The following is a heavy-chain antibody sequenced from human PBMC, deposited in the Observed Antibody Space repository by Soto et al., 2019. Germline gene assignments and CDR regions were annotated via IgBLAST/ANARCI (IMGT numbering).Heavy chain of an antibody. D-gene: IGHD6-19*01. J-gene: IGHJ6*02. CDR3: ARDSSSSRWYIRYYYYGMDV. Sequence: GGSLRLSCAASGFTFSDYYMSWIRQAPGKGLEWVSYISSSGSTIYYADSVKGRFTISRDNAKNSLYLQMNSLRAEDTAVYYCARDSSSSRWYIRYYYYGMDVWGQGTKVTVYS. CDR1: GFTFSDYY. V-gene: IGHV3-11*01. CDR2: ISSSGSTI.